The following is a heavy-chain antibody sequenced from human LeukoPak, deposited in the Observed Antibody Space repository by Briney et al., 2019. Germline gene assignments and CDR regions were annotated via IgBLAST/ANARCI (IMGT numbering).Heavy chain of an antibody. D-gene: IGHD6-19*01. CDR2: INSDGSST. V-gene: IGHV3-74*01. J-gene: IGHJ6*03. CDR1: GFTFDDYA. CDR3: ARAHSSGWYNDYYYYMDV. Sequence: GGSLRLSCAASGFTFDDYAMHWVRQAPGKGLVWVSRINSDGSSTTYADSVKGRFTISRDNAKNTLSLQMNSLRAEDTAVYYCARAHSSGWYNDYYYYMDVWGKGTTVTVSS.